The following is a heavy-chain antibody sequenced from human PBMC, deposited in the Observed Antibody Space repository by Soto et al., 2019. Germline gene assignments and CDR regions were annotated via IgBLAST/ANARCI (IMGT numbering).Heavy chain of an antibody. CDR2: ISSSSSTI. Sequence: GGSLRLSCAASGFTFSSYSMNWVRQAPGKGLEWVSYISSSSSTIYYADSVKGRFTISRDNAKNSLYLQMNSLRDEDTAVYYCARDPRIAARPDWSYWFDPWGQGTLVTVSS. CDR1: GFTFSSYS. V-gene: IGHV3-48*02. D-gene: IGHD6-6*01. CDR3: ARDPRIAARPDWSYWFDP. J-gene: IGHJ5*02.